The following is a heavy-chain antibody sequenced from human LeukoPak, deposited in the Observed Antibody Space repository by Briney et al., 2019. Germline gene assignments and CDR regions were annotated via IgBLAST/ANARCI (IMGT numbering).Heavy chain of an antibody. J-gene: IGHJ4*02. CDR3: ARGGSLSY. V-gene: IGHV3-21*01. CDR1: GFTFSSYS. CDR2: ISSSSSYI. Sequence: PGGSLRLSCAASGFTFSSYSINWVRQAPGKGLEWVSSISSSSSYIYYADSVKGRFTISRDNAKSTLYLQMNSLRVEDTAVYYCARGGSLSYWGQGTLVTVSS. D-gene: IGHD6-19*01.